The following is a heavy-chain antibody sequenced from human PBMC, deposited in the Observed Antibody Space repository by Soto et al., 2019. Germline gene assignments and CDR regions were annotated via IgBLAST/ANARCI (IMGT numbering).Heavy chain of an antibody. CDR3: GRGGPQMDFYYYYMDL. V-gene: IGHV3-11*01. CDR2: ISSSGSTI. CDR1: GFTFSDYY. Sequence: QVQLVESGGGLVKPGGSLRLSCAASGFTFSDYYMSWIRQAPGKGLEWVSYISSSGSTIYYAVSVKGRFTIPRENAKNSLDLQIDSLRAQDTGVDYCGRGGPQMDFYYYYMDLWGKGTTVTVSS. D-gene: IGHD2-2*03. J-gene: IGHJ6*03.